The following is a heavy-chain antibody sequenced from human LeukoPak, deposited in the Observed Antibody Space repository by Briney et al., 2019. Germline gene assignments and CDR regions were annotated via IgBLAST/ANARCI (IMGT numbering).Heavy chain of an antibody. CDR2: IYHSGTT. J-gene: IGHJ4*02. D-gene: IGHD2-2*01. V-gene: IGHV4-39*07. CDR3: ARGSASWGSPVCFDY. CDR1: GGSISVSNYY. Sequence: SETLSLTCTVSGGSISVSNYYWGWIRQPPGKGLEWIGSIYHSGTTYYNPSLKSRVTISVDPSKDQFSLRLNSVTAADTAVYYCARGSASWGSPVCFDYWGQGTLVTVSS.